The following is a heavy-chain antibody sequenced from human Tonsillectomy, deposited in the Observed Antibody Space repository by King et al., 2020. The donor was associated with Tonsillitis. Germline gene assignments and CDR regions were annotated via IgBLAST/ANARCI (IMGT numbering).Heavy chain of an antibody. Sequence: QLQESGPGLVKPSETLSLTCTVSGDSISSYYWSWIRQPPGKGLEWIGYGYNSGSTNYNPSRKNLVTISVDTSKNQFSLKLSSVTAADTAVYYCARGTPIAARLEYYFDYWGQGTLVTVSS. CDR2: GYNSGST. CDR1: GDSISSYY. D-gene: IGHD6-6*01. J-gene: IGHJ4*02. V-gene: IGHV4-59*08. CDR3: ARGTPIAARLEYYFDY.